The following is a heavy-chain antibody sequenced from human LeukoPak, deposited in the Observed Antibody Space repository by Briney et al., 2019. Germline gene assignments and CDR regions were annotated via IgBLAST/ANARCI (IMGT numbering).Heavy chain of an antibody. D-gene: IGHD1-26*01. J-gene: IGHJ5*02. CDR2: IYYSGST. CDR1: GGSISSGGYY. V-gene: IGHV4-31*11. CDR3: ARGPSPLGEFDP. Sequence: PSQTLSLTCAVSGGSISSGGYYWSWIRQHPGKGLEWIGYIYYSGSTYYNPSLKGRVTISVDTSKNQFSLKLSSVTAADTAVYYCARGPSPLGEFDPWGQGTLVTVSS.